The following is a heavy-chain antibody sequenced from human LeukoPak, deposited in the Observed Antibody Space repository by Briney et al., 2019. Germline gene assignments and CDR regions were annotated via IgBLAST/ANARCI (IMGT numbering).Heavy chain of an antibody. V-gene: IGHV1-69*13. CDR1: GGTFSSYA. Sequence: GASVKVSCKASGGTFSSYAISWVRQAPGQGLEWMGGIIPIFGTANYAQKFQGRVTITADESTSTAYMGLSSLRSEDTAVYYCAGALDYGERASAFDIWGQGTMVTVSS. J-gene: IGHJ3*02. CDR3: AGALDYGERASAFDI. CDR2: IIPIFGTA. D-gene: IGHD4-17*01.